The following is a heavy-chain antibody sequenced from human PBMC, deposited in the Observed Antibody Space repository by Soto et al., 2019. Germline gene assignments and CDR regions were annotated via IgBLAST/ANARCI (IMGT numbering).Heavy chain of an antibody. CDR2: ISAYNGNT. CDR3: ARYNPPLGY. CDR1: GYTFTSYG. V-gene: IGHV1-18*01. Sequence: QVQLVQSGAEVKKPGASVKVSCKASGYTFTSYGISWVRQAPGQGLEWMGWISAYNGNTNYAQKLQCRVTITTDTSTSIVYMELMSLRSDATSVYYCARYNPPLGYWCQGTLVTVSS. D-gene: IGHD1-20*01. J-gene: IGHJ4*02.